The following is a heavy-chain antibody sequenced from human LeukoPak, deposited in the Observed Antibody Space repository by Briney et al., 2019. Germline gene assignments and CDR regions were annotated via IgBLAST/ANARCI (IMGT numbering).Heavy chain of an antibody. V-gene: IGHV1-3*01. Sequence: GASVKVSCKASGYTFTSYAMHWVRQAPGQRLEWMGYINAGSGNTKYSQKFQGRVIITRDTSASTAYMELSSLRSEDTAVYYCAREGHDSISWYWDYWGQGTLVTVSS. J-gene: IGHJ4*02. CDR3: AREGHDSISWYWDY. CDR1: GYTFTSYA. D-gene: IGHD6-13*01. CDR2: INAGSGNT.